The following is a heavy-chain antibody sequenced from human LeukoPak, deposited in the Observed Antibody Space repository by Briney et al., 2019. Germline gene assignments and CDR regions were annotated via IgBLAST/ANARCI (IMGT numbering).Heavy chain of an antibody. Sequence: PSETLSLTCTVSGAPITRYYWSWIRQPPGKGLEWIGYIYYTGSANYNPSLKSRVTISVDTSKNQFSLKLSSVTAADTAVYYCARGRHYYDRAYYYYGMDVWGQGTTVTVSS. CDR2: IYYTGSA. V-gene: IGHV4-59*12. CDR3: ARGRHYYDRAYYYYGMDV. CDR1: GAPITRYY. J-gene: IGHJ6*02. D-gene: IGHD3-22*01.